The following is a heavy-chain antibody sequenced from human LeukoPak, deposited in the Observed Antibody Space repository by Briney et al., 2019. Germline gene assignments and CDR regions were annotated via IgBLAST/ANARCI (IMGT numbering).Heavy chain of an antibody. CDR3: AALADYIDY. V-gene: IGHV3-30*03. J-gene: IGHJ4*02. CDR2: ISYDGSNT. CDR1: GFTFSSYG. D-gene: IGHD3-3*02. Sequence: TGGSLRLSCADSGFTFSSYGIHWVRQAPGKGLEWVAVISYDGSNTYSADSVKGRFTISRDNSKNTVYLQMNSLRAEDTAIYYCAALADYIDYWGQGTLVTASS.